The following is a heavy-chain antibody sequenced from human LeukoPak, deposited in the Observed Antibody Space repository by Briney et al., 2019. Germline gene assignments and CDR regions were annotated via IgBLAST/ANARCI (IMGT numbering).Heavy chain of an antibody. J-gene: IGHJ4*02. Sequence: PGGSLRLSCAASGFTFSSYGMHWVRQAPGKGLEWVAVISYDGSNKYYADSVKGRFTISRDNSKNTLYLQMNSLRAEDTAVYYCAKGESTAAGLPSDDYWGQGTLVTVSS. CDR3: AKGESTAAGLPSDDY. V-gene: IGHV3-30*18. D-gene: IGHD6-13*01. CDR2: ISYDGSNK. CDR1: GFTFSSYG.